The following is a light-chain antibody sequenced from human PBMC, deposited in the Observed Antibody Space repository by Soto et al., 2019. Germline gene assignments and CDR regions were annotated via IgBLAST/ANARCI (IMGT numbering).Light chain of an antibody. CDR3: SSYTSTSTLYV. Sequence: QSVLTQPASVSGSLGQSITISCTGTGSDVGEYNYVSWYQQHPGKAPKLMIYEVRNRPSGVSNRFSGSKSGNTASLTIAGLQAEDEADYYCSSYTSTSTLYVFGTGTKV. V-gene: IGLV2-14*01. CDR1: GSDVGEYNY. J-gene: IGLJ1*01. CDR2: EVR.